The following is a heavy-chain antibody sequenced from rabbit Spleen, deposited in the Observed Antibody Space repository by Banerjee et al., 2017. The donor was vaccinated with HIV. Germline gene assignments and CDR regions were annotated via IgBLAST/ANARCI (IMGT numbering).Heavy chain of an antibody. V-gene: IGHV1S45*01. CDR1: GFDLTTHY. CDR2: IYAGSSDTT. D-gene: IGHD6-1*01. CDR3: VREAGYAGYGDGNL. J-gene: IGHJ4*01. Sequence: QQQLEESGGGLVKPEGSLTLTCTASGFDLTTHYMCWVRQAPGKGLEWIACIYAGSSDTTYSANWAKGRFTISKTSSTAVTLQMTSLTAADTATYFCVREAGYAGYGDGNLWGPGTLVTVS.